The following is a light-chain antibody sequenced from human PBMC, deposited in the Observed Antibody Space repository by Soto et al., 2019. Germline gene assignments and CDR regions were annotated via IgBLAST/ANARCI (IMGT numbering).Light chain of an antibody. J-gene: IGKJ2*01. CDR2: GAS. Sequence: EIVLTQSPGTLSLSPGERATLSCRASQSVSSSYLAWYQQKPGQAPRLLIYGASSRATGIPDRFSGSGSGTDFTVTISRLEPEDFAVYYCQQYGSSPPLMYTFGQGTKLEIK. CDR3: QQYGSSPPLMYT. CDR1: QSVSSSY. V-gene: IGKV3-20*01.